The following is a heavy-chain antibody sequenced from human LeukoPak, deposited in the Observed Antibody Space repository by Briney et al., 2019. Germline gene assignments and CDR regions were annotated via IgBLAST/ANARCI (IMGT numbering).Heavy chain of an antibody. CDR3: AKERKPRVGATTYFDY. CDR1: GFTFSSYG. V-gene: IGHV3-30*18. Sequence: QPGGSLRLSCAASGFTFSSYGMHWVRQAAGKGLKWVAVISYDGSNKYYADSVKGRFTISRDNSKNTLYLQMNSLRAEDTAVYYCAKERKPRVGATTYFDYWGQGTLVTVSS. D-gene: IGHD1-26*01. CDR2: ISYDGSNK. J-gene: IGHJ4*02.